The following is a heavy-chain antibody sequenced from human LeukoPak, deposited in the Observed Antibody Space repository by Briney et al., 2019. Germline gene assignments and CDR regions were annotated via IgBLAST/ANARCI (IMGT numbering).Heavy chain of an antibody. CDR2: INSNSCGT. D-gene: IGHD6-19*01. CDR1: GYTFTGYY. J-gene: IGHJ4*02. V-gene: IGHV1-2*02. Sequence: APVKVSCKASGYTFTGYYMHWVRQAPGQGLEWMGWINSNSCGTNYAQKFQGRVTMTRDTSISTAYMELSRLRSDDTAVYYCVFSSGWYGSVYWGQGTLDTVSS. CDR3: VFSSGWYGSVY.